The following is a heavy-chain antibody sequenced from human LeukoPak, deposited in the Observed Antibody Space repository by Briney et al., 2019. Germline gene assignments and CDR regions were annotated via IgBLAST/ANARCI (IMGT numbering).Heavy chain of an antibody. CDR2: ISAYNGNT. D-gene: IGHD6-19*01. Sequence: ASVKVSCKASGYTFTSYGISWVRQAPGQGLEWMGWISAYNGNTNYAQKLQGRVTMTTDTSTSTACMELRSLRSDDTAVYYCRSGWYGSGTDYWGQGTLVTVSS. V-gene: IGHV1-18*01. CDR1: GYTFTSYG. J-gene: IGHJ4*02. CDR3: RSGWYGSGTDY.